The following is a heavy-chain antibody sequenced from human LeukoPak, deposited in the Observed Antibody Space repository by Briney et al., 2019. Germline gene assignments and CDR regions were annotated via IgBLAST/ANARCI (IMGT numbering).Heavy chain of an antibody. J-gene: IGHJ4*02. D-gene: IGHD2-8*01. CDR1: GGSISSGSHY. CDR2: FDYRGRT. Sequence: SETLSLTCTVSGGSISSGSHYWGWIRQPPGKGLEWIGSFDYRGRTYYSPSLKSRVTISVDTSKNQLSLKLTSVTAADTAVYYCARGGVDVGDYWGQGTLVTVSS. CDR3: ARGGVDVGDY. V-gene: IGHV4-39*01.